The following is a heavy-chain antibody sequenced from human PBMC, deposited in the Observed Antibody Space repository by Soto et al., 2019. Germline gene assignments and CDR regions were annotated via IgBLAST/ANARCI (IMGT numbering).Heavy chain of an antibody. V-gene: IGHV3-33*08. D-gene: IGHD2-15*01. Sequence: GGALRLSCAASGFSFRSYAMHWVRQGPGKGLEGVAVIWYYGVNNYYGDSVKGRLKISRDHSHNTLYVQMNTVKAEETAVYYCVGDPYLPKAARLAPLHYWGPGTLVTVSP. CDR1: GFSFRSYA. J-gene: IGHJ4*02. CDR2: IWYYGVNN. CDR3: VGDPYLPKAARLAPLHY.